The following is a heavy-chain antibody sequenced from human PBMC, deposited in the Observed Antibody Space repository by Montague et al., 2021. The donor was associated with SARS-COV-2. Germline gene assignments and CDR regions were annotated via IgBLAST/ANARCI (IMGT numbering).Heavy chain of an antibody. CDR2: IYYSGST. CDR1: GGSISSSSHY. J-gene: IGHJ4*02. Sequence: SETLSLTCTVSGGSISSSSHYWGWIRQPPGKGLEWIGTIYYSGSTYYNASLKSRVIISVDTSKNQFSLNLSSVTAADTAVYYCARVVAQQLAYYWGQGTRVTVSS. D-gene: IGHD6-13*01. V-gene: IGHV4-39*07. CDR3: ARVVAQQLAYY.